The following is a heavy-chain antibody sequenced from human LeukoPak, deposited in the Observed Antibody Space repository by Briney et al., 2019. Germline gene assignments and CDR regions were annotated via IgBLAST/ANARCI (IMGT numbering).Heavy chain of an antibody. V-gene: IGHV5-51*01. Sequence: GESLKISCRGSGYSFTSYWIGWVRQMPGKGLEWMGIIYPDDSDTRYSPSFQGQVTISADKSISTAYLQWSTLRASDTAIYYCARHSYDSSDFHYMDVWGKGTTVTISS. CDR2: IYPDDSDT. CDR1: GYSFTSYW. CDR3: ARHSYDSSDFHYMDV. D-gene: IGHD3-22*01. J-gene: IGHJ6*03.